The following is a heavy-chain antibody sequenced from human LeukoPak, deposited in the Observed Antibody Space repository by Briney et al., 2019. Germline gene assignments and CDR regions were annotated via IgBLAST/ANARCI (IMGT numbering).Heavy chain of an antibody. CDR3: ARVILVRGVIHYYYYGMDV. CDR1: GYTFTSYD. CDR2: MNPNIGNT. Sequence: ASVKVSCKASGYTFTSYDINWVRQATGQGLEWMGWMNPNIGNTGYAQKFQGRVTMTRNTSISTAYMELSSLRSEDTAVYYCARVILVRGVIHYYYYGMDVWGQGTTVTVSS. D-gene: IGHD3-10*01. J-gene: IGHJ6*02. V-gene: IGHV1-8*01.